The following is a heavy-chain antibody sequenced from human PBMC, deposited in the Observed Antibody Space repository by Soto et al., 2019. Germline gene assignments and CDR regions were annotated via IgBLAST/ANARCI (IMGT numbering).Heavy chain of an antibody. V-gene: IGHV5-51*01. CDR2: IYPGDSDT. D-gene: IGHD1-26*01. Sequence: PGESLKISCKGSGYSFTSYWIGWVRQMPGKGLEWMGIIYPGDSDTRYSPSFQGQVTISADKSISTAYLQWSSLKASDTAMYYCAIHPYSGPYYYYYGMDVWGQGTTVTVSS. CDR3: AIHPYSGPYYYYYGMDV. J-gene: IGHJ6*02. CDR1: GYSFTSYW.